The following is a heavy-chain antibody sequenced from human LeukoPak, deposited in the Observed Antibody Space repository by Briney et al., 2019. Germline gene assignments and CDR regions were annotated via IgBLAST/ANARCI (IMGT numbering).Heavy chain of an antibody. Sequence: ASVKVSCKASGGTFSSYAISWVRQAPGQGLEWMGGIIPIFGTANYAQKFQGRVTITTDESTSTAYMELSSLRSEDTAVYYCARGGDSSGYSSDYWGQGTLVTVSS. CDR3: ARGGDSSGYSSDY. V-gene: IGHV1-69*05. J-gene: IGHJ4*02. D-gene: IGHD3-22*01. CDR2: IIPIFGTA. CDR1: GGTFSSYA.